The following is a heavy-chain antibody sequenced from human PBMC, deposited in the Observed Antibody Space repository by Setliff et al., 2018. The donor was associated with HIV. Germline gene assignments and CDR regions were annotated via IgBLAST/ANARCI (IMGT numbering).Heavy chain of an antibody. CDR2: ISYGGIT. D-gene: IGHD3-22*01. J-gene: IGHJ4*02. V-gene: IGHV4-34*01. Sequence: LSLTCAVYGGSFSGYYWSWIRQPPGKGLECIGAISYGGITYYNPSLASRVTISVDTSKNQFSLKVTSVTAADTAVYYCARVPGRDYYDTSGDFDYWGLGTLVTVSS. CDR1: GGSFSGYY. CDR3: ARVPGRDYYDTSGDFDY.